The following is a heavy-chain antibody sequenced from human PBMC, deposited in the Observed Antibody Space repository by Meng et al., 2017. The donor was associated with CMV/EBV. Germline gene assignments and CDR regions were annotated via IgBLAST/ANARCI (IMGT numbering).Heavy chain of an antibody. CDR1: GFTFSDYY. D-gene: IGHD6-25*01. Sequence: GESPKISCAASGFTFSDYYMSWIRQAPGKGLEWVSYISSSCSTIYYADSLKGRFTISRDNAKNSLYLQMNRLRAEDTAVYYCARGAAYFDYWGQGTLVTVSS. CDR3: ARGAAYFDY. CDR2: ISSSCSTI. J-gene: IGHJ4*02. V-gene: IGHV3-11*01.